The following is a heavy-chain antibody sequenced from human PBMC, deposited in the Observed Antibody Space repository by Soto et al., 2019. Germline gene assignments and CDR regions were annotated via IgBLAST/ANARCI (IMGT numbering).Heavy chain of an antibody. D-gene: IGHD1-26*01. V-gene: IGHV4-39*01. J-gene: IGHJ3*02. CDR2: IYYSGST. CDR3: ARKGAIVGAHGAFDI. Sequence: SETLSLTCTVYGGSISSSRYYWGWIRQPPWKGLEWIGSIYYSGSTYYNPSLKSRVTISLETSKNQFSLKLTSVTAADSSVYYCARKGAIVGAHGAFDIRGQRTIVTV. CDR1: GGSISSSRYY.